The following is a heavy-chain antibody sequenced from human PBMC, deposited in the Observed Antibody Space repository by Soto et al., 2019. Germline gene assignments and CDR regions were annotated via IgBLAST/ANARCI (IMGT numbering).Heavy chain of an antibody. D-gene: IGHD5-18*01. V-gene: IGHV3-66*01. CDR3: SRSPYSYGPIDY. CDR2: IYSSGST. CDR1: GFTVSSNY. Sequence: EVQLVESGGGLVQPGGSLRLSCAASGFTVSSNYMSWVRQAPGKGLEWVSVIYSSGSTYYADSVKGRFTISRDNSKNTLYLQMNSLRAEDTAVYYCSRSPYSYGPIDYWGQGTLVTVSS. J-gene: IGHJ4*02.